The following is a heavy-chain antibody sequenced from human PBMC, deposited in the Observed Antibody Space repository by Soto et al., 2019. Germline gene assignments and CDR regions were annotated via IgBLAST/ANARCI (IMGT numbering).Heavy chain of an antibody. V-gene: IGHV1-69*13. D-gene: IGHD1-26*01. J-gene: IGHJ6*02. CDR2: IFPKFGTT. CDR1: GDTDTNYV. CDR3: EAEMTFGRLSVV. Sequence: SVKVSCKASGDTDTNYVISWVRQAPGQGLEWMGGIFPKFGTTYSAQKLQDRLTITADESTSTVYMQLSSLRLDDTAVYYCEAEMTFGRLSVVWGQGTTVTVSS.